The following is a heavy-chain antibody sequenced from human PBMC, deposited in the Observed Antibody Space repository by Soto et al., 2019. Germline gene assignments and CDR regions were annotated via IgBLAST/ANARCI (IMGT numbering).Heavy chain of an antibody. CDR1: GYTFTGYY. CDR2: INPNSGGT. Sequence: GASVKVSCKASGYTFTGYYMHWVRQAPGQGLEWMGWINPNSGGTNYAQKFQGWVTMTRDTSISTAYMELSSVTAADTAVYYCARQQWLDTKGSVGVDYYYYYMDVWGKGTTVTVSS. CDR3: ARQQWLDTKGSVGVDYYYYYMDV. D-gene: IGHD6-19*01. J-gene: IGHJ6*03. V-gene: IGHV1-2*04.